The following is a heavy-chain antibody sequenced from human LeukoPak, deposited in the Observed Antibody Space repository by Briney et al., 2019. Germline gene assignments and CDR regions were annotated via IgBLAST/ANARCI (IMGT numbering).Heavy chain of an antibody. Sequence: GSLRLSSVASGFIFGSYAMAWVRQAPGKGLEWVSGIGYSGSITHYADSVKGRFTISRDNSKNTLYLQMNTLGVEDTAVYYCAKRSENSNSWRLGFEYWGQGTLVTVSS. CDR2: IGYSGSIT. CDR1: GFIFGSYA. V-gene: IGHV3-23*01. J-gene: IGHJ4*02. D-gene: IGHD6-13*01. CDR3: AKRSENSNSWRLGFEY.